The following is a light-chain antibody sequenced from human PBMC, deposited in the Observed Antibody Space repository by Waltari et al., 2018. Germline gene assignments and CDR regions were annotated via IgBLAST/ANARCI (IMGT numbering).Light chain of an antibody. Sequence: EIVLTQSPATLSLSPGERATLSCRASQSVSSYLGWYQQKPGQAPRLLIYDASNRATGIPARFSGSGSGTDFTLTISSLEFEDIAVYYCQQRANWPLTFGGGTKVEIK. CDR2: DAS. J-gene: IGKJ4*01. CDR3: QQRANWPLT. V-gene: IGKV3-11*01. CDR1: QSVSSY.